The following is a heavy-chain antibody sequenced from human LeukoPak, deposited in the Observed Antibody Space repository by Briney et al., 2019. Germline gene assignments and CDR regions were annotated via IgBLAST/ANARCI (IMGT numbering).Heavy chain of an antibody. J-gene: IGHJ6*02. V-gene: IGHV3-66*01. CDR3: ATIDGYSYGSSYYYDGMDV. CDR1: GXTVSGNY. D-gene: IGHD5-18*01. CDR2: FYSGGST. Sequence: GGSLRLSCAASGXTVSGNYLSWVRQAPGKGLESVSVFYSGGSTYYADSVKGRLTISRDNSKTTLYLQMNSLRAEDTAVYYCATIDGYSYGSSYYYDGMDVWGQGTTVTVSS.